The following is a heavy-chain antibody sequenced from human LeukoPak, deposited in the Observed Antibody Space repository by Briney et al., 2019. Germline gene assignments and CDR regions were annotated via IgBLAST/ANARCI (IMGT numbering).Heavy chain of an antibody. D-gene: IGHD6-13*01. CDR3: ARGSIAAARTLWFDP. CDR2: INQSGST. Sequence: PSETLSLTCAVYGGSFSGYYWSWIRQPPGEGLEWIGEINQSGSTNYNPSLKSRVTISVDTSKNQFSLKLSSVTAADTAVYYCARGSIAAARTLWFDPWGQGALVTVSS. CDR1: GGSFSGYY. J-gene: IGHJ5*02. V-gene: IGHV4-34*01.